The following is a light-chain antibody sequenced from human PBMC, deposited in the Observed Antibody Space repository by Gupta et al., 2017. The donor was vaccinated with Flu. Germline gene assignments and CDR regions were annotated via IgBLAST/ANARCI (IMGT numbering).Light chain of an antibody. CDR1: SSDIGSYNY. CDR2: GVS. J-gene: IGLJ2*01. CDR3: SSYTTTSTLV. V-gene: IGLV2-14*01. Sequence: QSALTQPASVSGSPGQSITISCTGTSSDIGSYNYVSWYQQHPGKAPKLMIYGVSSRPSGVSNRFSGSKSDNTASLTISGLQAEDEADYYCSSYTTTSTLVFGGGTKLTVL.